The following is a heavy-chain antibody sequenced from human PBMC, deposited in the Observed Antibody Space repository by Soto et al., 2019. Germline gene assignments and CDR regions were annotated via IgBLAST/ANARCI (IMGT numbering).Heavy chain of an antibody. CDR1: GFPFTSYG. CDR2: ISYDGSDK. V-gene: IGHV3-30*03. Sequence: QVQLVESGGGVVQPGRSLRLSCAASGFPFTSYGMHWVREGPDKGLEWVAIISYDGSDKYYADSVKGRFTISRDNSKNTLYLQINSLRPEDTALYYCVGGQYYFVYRGQGTLVIVSS. CDR3: VGGQYYFVY. D-gene: IGHD3-10*01. J-gene: IGHJ4*02.